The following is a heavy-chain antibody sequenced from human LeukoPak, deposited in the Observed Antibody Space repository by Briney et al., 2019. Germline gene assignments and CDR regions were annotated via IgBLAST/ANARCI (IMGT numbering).Heavy chain of an antibody. Sequence: SETLSLTCTVSGGSISSYYWAWIRQPPGKGLEWIASGDYSGGTYYNPSLESRVAISADMSKNQFSLKLTSVTGADTAVYYCAGERGEEYSSGWYKRNYFDNWGQGIRVTVSS. CDR1: GGSISSYY. D-gene: IGHD6-19*01. J-gene: IGHJ4*02. CDR3: AGERGEEYSSGWYKRNYFDN. V-gene: IGHV4-39*07. CDR2: GDYSGGT.